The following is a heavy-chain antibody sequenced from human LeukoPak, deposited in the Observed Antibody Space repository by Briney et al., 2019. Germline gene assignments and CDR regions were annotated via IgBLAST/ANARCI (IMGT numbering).Heavy chain of an antibody. D-gene: IGHD3-3*01. CDR1: GFTFSSYA. CDR2: ISYDGSNK. Sequence: GGSLRLSCAASGFTFSSYAMHWVRQAPGKGLEWVAVISYDGSNKYYADSVKGRFTISRDNSKNTLYLQMNSLRAEDTAVYYCARDGDLCDFWSGYLDYWGQGTLVTVSS. CDR3: ARDGDLCDFWSGYLDY. V-gene: IGHV3-30-3*01. J-gene: IGHJ4*02.